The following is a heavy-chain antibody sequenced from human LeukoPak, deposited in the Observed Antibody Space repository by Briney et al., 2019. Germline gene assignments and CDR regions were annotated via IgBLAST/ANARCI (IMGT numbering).Heavy chain of an antibody. CDR2: ISYDGSNK. Sequence: GGSLRLSCAASGSTFSSYGMHWVRQAPGKGLEWVAVISYDGSNKYYADSVKGRFTISRDNSKNTLYLQMNSLRAEDTAVYYCAKSIAVAGTTGWGAFDIWGQGTMVTVSS. CDR1: GSTFSSYG. J-gene: IGHJ3*02. D-gene: IGHD6-19*01. V-gene: IGHV3-30*18. CDR3: AKSIAVAGTTGWGAFDI.